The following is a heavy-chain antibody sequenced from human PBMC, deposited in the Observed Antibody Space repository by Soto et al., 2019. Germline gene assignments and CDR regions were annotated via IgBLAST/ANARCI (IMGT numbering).Heavy chain of an antibody. Sequence: QVQLVQSGAEVKKPGSSVKVSCKASGGTFSSYAISWVRQAPGQGLEWMGGIIPIFGTANYAQKFQGRVTITADESTSTAYMELSSLRSEDTAVYYCARELASGSYYIGDYYYYGMDVWGQGTTVTVSS. CDR3: ARELASGSYYIGDYYYYGMDV. D-gene: IGHD1-26*01. J-gene: IGHJ6*02. V-gene: IGHV1-69*01. CDR2: IIPIFGTA. CDR1: GGTFSSYA.